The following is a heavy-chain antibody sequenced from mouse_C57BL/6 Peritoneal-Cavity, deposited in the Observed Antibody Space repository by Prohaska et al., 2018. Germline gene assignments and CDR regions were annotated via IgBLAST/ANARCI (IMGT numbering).Heavy chain of an antibody. CDR2: IWSDGST. Sequence: LSITCTVSGFSLTSYGVHWVRQPPGKGLEWLVVIWSDGSTTYNSALKSRLSISKDNSKSQVFLKMNSLQTEDTAMYYCARGLLKAMDYWGQGTSVTVSS. J-gene: IGHJ4*01. CDR3: ARGLLKAMDY. CDR1: GFSLTSYG. V-gene: IGHV2-6*03. D-gene: IGHD1-3*01.